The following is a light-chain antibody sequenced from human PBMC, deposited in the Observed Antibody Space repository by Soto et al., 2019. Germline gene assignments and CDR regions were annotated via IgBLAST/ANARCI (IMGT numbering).Light chain of an antibody. V-gene: IGLV2-23*02. CDR2: EVN. Sequence: QSVLTQPASVSGSPGQSITISCTGTSSDFGNYNLVSWYQQHPGKVPKLILFEVNKRPSGVSGRFSGSKSGNTASLTISGLQSEDEADYYCAAWDDSLNGPVFGGGTQLTVL. J-gene: IGLJ3*02. CDR1: SSDFGNYNL. CDR3: AAWDDSLNGPV.